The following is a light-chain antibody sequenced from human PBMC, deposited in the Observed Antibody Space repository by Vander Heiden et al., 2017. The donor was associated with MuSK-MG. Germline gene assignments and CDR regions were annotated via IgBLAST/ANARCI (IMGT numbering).Light chain of an antibody. Sequence: SYELTQPPSVSVSPGQTATITCSGDNLGNVYSSWYQQKPGQSPVLVIYQDNKRPSGIPERFSGSNSGNTATLTISETQSLDEAYYYCQTWDSRTVVFGGGTQLTVL. CDR1: NLGNVY. J-gene: IGLJ2*01. CDR2: QDN. CDR3: QTWDSRTVV. V-gene: IGLV3-1*01.